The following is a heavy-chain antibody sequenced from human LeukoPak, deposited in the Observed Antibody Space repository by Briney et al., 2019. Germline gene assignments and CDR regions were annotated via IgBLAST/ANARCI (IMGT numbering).Heavy chain of an antibody. Sequence: PGGSLRLSCAASGFTFSSYWMYWVRQAPGKGLEWVSHISGSGGNTYYADSVKGRFTISRDNSKNTLYLQMNSLRAEDTAVYYCAKYERATSDAFDVWGQGTMVAVSS. J-gene: IGHJ3*01. CDR2: ISGSGGNT. D-gene: IGHD2-2*01. V-gene: IGHV3-23*01. CDR3: AKYERATSDAFDV. CDR1: GFTFSSYW.